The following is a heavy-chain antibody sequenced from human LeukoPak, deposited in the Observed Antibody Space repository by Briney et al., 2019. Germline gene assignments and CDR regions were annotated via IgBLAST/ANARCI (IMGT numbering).Heavy chain of an antibody. CDR1: GLTFSTYA. Sequence: GGSLRLSCAASGLTFSTYAMHWVRQAPGKGLEWVAVISYDGSNKYYADSVKGRFTISRDNSKNTLSLQMNSLRAEDTAVYYCARAVVDYDSSDAMDVWGQGTTVTVSS. CDR3: ARAVVDYDSSDAMDV. V-gene: IGHV3-30-3*01. D-gene: IGHD3-22*01. J-gene: IGHJ6*02. CDR2: ISYDGSNK.